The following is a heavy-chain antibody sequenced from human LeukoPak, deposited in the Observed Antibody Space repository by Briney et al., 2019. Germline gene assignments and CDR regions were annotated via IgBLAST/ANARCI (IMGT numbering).Heavy chain of an antibody. CDR3: ARASGYDFYYYYGMDV. CDR2: IWYDGSNK. Sequence: PGGSLRLSCAASGFTFSSYGMHWVRQAPGKGLEWVAVIWYDGSNKYYADSVKGRFTISRDNSKNTLYLQMNSLRAEDTAVYYCARASGYDFYYYYGMDVWGQGTTVTVSS. V-gene: IGHV3-33*01. D-gene: IGHD5-12*01. CDR1: GFTFSSYG. J-gene: IGHJ6*02.